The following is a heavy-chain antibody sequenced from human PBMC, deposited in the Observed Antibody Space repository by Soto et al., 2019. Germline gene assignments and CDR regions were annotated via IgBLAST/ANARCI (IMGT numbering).Heavy chain of an antibody. CDR3: ARRETGSYYAY. J-gene: IGHJ4*02. CDR2: MHPGDSYT. D-gene: IGHD7-27*01. Sequence: PGESLKISCKSSGYSFTSYWIAWVRRMPGKGLEWMGIMHPGDSYTKYSSSFQGQVTISADKSISTAYLQWSSLEASDTAMYYCARRETGSYYAYWGQGTLVTVSS. CDR1: GYSFTSYW. V-gene: IGHV5-51*01.